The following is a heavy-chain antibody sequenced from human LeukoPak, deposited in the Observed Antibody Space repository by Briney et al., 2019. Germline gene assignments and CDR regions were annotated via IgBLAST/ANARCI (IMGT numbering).Heavy chain of an antibody. V-gene: IGHV3-43*01. CDR2: ITWDGGYT. CDR1: GFSFDGYT. J-gene: IGHJ1*01. CDR3: AAEAQRYFHH. Sequence: PGGYLRLSCAASGFSFDGYTMHWVRQVSWKGLEWVSLITWDGGYTFYADSVKGRFTISRDNSKNSLSLQMNSLRIEDTALYYCAAEAQRYFHHWGQGTLVTVSS.